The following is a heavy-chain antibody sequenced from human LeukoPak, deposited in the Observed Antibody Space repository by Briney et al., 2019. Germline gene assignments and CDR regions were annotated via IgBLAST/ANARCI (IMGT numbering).Heavy chain of an antibody. CDR2: ISYDGSNK. CDR3: ASLGYCSGGSCPEDVGFVDY. Sequence: PGGSLRLSCAASGFTFSSHGMHWVRQAPGKGLEWVAVISYDGSNKYYADSVKGRFTISRDNSKNALYLQMNSLRAEDTAVYYCASLGYCSGGSCPEDVGFVDYWGQGTLVTVSS. V-gene: IGHV3-30*03. CDR1: GFTFSSHG. J-gene: IGHJ4*02. D-gene: IGHD2-15*01.